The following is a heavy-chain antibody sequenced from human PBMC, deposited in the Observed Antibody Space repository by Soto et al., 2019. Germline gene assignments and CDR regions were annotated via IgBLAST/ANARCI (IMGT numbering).Heavy chain of an antibody. CDR2: IYTSGST. V-gene: IGHV4-4*07. Sequence: PSETVSLTCTVSCGSISSYYWSWIRQPAGKGLEWIGRIYTSGSTNYNPSLKSRVTMSVDTSKNQFSLKLSSVTAADTAVYYCARGSFSGLYYYYYGMDVWGQGTTVTVSS. D-gene: IGHD2-15*01. J-gene: IGHJ6*02. CDR1: CGSISSYY. CDR3: ARGSFSGLYYYYYGMDV.